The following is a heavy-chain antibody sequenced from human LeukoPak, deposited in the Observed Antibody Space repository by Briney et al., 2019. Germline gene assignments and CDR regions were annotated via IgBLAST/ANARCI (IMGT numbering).Heavy chain of an antibody. D-gene: IGHD3-9*01. J-gene: IGHJ3*02. CDR3: ASSPGLRYFDWLEDAFDI. CDR1: GFIFNNYW. CDR2: IKQDGSEK. Sequence: TGGSLRLSCAASGFIFNNYWMGWVRQAPGKGLEWVANIKQDGSEKHYVDSAKGRFIISRDNAKNSLYLQMNSLRAEDTAVYYCASSPGLRYFDWLEDAFDIWGQGTMVTVSS. V-gene: IGHV3-7*01.